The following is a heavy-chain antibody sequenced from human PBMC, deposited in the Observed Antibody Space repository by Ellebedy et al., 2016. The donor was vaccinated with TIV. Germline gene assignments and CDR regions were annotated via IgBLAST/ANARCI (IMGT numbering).Heavy chain of an antibody. CDR1: GGSFSGFY. CDR2: INPSGST. J-gene: IGHJ4*02. CDR3: ARDRGSVTFDY. V-gene: IGHV4-34*01. D-gene: IGHD1-26*01. Sequence: SETLSLTCAVYGGSFSGFYWSWIRQPPGKGLEWIGEINPSGSTNYNPSLKSRVTISVDTSKNQLSLKLSSVTAADTAVYYCARDRGSVTFDYWGQGTLVTVSS.